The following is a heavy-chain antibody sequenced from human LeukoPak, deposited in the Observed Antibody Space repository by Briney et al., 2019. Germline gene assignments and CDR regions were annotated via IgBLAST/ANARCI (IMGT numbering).Heavy chain of an antibody. CDR2: IYYSGST. D-gene: IGHD5-12*01. CDR3: ARFQQRGYSGYVLDY. CDR1: GGSVSSGSYY. Sequence: SETLSLTCTVSGGSVSSGSYYWSWIRQPPGKGLEWIGYIYYSGSTNYNPSLKSRVTISVDTSKNQFSLKLSSVTAADTAVYYCARFQQRGYSGYVLDYWDQGTLVTVSS. V-gene: IGHV4-61*01. J-gene: IGHJ4*02.